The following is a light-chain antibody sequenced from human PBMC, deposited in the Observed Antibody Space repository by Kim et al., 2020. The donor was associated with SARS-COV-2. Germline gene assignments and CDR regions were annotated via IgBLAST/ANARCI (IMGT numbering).Light chain of an antibody. V-gene: IGLV6-57*02. CDR3: QSYDSSNHVV. J-gene: IGLJ2*01. CDR2: EDN. CDR1: SGSIASNY. Sequence: NFMLTQPHSVSESPGKTVTSSCTGSSGSIASNYVQWYQQRPGSAPTTVIYEDNQRPSGVPDRFSGSIDSSSNSASLTISGLKTEDEADYYCQSYDSSNHVVFGGGTQLTVL.